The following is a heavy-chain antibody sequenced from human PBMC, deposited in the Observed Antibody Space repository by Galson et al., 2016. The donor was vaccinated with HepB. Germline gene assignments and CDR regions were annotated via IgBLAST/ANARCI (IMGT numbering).Heavy chain of an antibody. CDR2: IFHTGTT. Sequence: TLSLTCAVSGGSITSGGFSWNWIRQPPGKGLEWIGYIFHTGTTYYNPSLKSRVTISLDRSRNEFSLRPTSVTAADTARYYCARDANCVDGSCFFGWFDPWGQGTLVTVSS. CDR1: GGSITSGGFS. CDR3: ARDANCVDGSCFFGWFDP. D-gene: IGHD1-26*01. V-gene: IGHV4-30-2*01. J-gene: IGHJ5*02.